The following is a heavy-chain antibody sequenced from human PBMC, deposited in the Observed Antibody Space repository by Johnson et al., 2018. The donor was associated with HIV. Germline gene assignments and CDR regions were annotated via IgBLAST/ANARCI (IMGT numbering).Heavy chain of an antibody. D-gene: IGHD6-13*01. V-gene: IGHV3-7*01. CDR2: IKQDGSEK. CDR1: GFTFSNYW. Sequence: EKLVESGGGLVQPGGSLRLSCAASGFTFSNYWMSWVRQAPGKGLEWVANIKQDGSEKYYVDSVKGRFTISRDNSKNTLYLQMNSLRAEDTAVYYCARDGGIAATDAFYIWGQGTMVTVSS. CDR3: ARDGGIAATDAFYI. J-gene: IGHJ3*02.